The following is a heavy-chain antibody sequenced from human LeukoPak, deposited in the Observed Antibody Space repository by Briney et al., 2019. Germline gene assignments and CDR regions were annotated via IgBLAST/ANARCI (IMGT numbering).Heavy chain of an antibody. CDR2: IYTSGST. CDR1: GGSISSYY. D-gene: IGHD3-22*01. J-gene: IGHJ4*02. V-gene: IGHV4-4*07. CDR3: TRGGYNDSSGYYYVAFDY. Sequence: SETLSLTCTVSGGSISSYYWSWIRQPAGKGLEWIGRIYTSGSTNYTTSLTCRVTMSVDTSKQQFSLKLSSVTVADMAVYYCTRGGYNDSSGYYYVAFDYGGQGTLVTVSS.